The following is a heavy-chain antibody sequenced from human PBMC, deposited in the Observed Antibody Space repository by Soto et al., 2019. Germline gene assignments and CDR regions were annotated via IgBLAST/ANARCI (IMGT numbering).Heavy chain of an antibody. CDR3: DGIRGVRSVSAFLLNRSSDL. CDR2: INHGGTT. J-gene: IGHJ2*01. Sequence: RIIQPKGKGLEWIGEINHGGTTNYNPSLKSRVTISIDTSKNHFSLKLTSVTAADFFFQAEDGIRGVRSVSAFLLNRSSDL. V-gene: IGHV4-34*01. D-gene: IGHD3-10*02.